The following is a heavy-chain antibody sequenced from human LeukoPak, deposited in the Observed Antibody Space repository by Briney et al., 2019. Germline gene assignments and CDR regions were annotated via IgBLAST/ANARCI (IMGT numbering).Heavy chain of an antibody. CDR2: THPGDSDT. CDR1: GYSFTNYW. V-gene: IGHV5-51*01. D-gene: IGHD3-10*01. Sequence: GESLKISYRTSGYSFTNYWIGWVRQMPGKGLEWMGITHPGDSDTRYSPSFQGLVTISVDNSINTAYLQWNSLQASDTAIYFCVKHGGGRDPDYWGQGAQVTVSS. CDR3: VKHGGGRDPDY. J-gene: IGHJ4*02.